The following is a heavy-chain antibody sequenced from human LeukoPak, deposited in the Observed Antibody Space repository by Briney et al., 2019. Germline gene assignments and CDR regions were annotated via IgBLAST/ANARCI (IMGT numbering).Heavy chain of an antibody. J-gene: IGHJ4*02. CDR2: IWYDGSNK. Sequence: GGSLRLSCAASGFTFSSYGMHWVRQAPGKGLEWVAVIWYDGSNKYYADSVKGRFTISRDNSKNTLYLQMSSLRAEDTAVYYCAKSPAEGGATISYFDYWGQGTLVTVSS. D-gene: IGHD5-12*01. CDR3: AKSPAEGGATISYFDY. V-gene: IGHV3-33*06. CDR1: GFTFSSYG.